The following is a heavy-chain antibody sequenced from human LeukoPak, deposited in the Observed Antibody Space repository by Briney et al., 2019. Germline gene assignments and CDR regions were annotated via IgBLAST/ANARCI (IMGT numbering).Heavy chain of an antibody. CDR1: GFTFSSDW. J-gene: IGHJ4*02. CDR3: TEGWGYDY. Sequence: PGGSLRLSCAASGFTFSSDWMHWVRQAPGKGLVWVSRIKNDGSITTYADSVKGRFTISRDNAKNTLYLQMNSLRAEDTAVYYCTEGWGYDYWGQGTLVTVSS. V-gene: IGHV3-74*03. CDR2: IKNDGSIT. D-gene: IGHD1-26*01.